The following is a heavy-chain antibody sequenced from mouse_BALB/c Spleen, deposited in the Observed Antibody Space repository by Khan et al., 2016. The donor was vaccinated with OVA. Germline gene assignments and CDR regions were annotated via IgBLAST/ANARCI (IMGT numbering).Heavy chain of an antibody. D-gene: IGHD1-2*01. CDR1: GFNIKDTY. J-gene: IGHJ4*01. CDR3: ARTGTHYYGSYTMDY. V-gene: IGHV14-3*02. CDR2: IDPATGNT. Sequence: VQLQQSGAELVKAGASVKLSCTASGFNIKDTYIHWVKQKPEQGLEWIGRIDPATGNTKYDPKFQGKATMTSDTSSNTAYLRLSSLTSEDTAVYYCARTGTHYYGSYTMDYWGQGTSVTVSS.